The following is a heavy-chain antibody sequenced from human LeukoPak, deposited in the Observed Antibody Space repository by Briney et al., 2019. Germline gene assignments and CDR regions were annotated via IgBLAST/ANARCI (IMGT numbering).Heavy chain of an antibody. CDR2: ISSSSSYI. J-gene: IGHJ4*02. CDR1: GFTFSGYS. CDR3: ARVEYDFWSGYYFPY. Sequence: GGSLRLSCAASGFTFSGYSMNWVRQAPGKGLEWVSSISSSSSYIYYADSVKGRFTISRDNAKNSLYLQMNSLRAEDTAVYYCARVEYDFWSGYYFPYWGQGTLVTVSS. D-gene: IGHD3-3*01. V-gene: IGHV3-21*01.